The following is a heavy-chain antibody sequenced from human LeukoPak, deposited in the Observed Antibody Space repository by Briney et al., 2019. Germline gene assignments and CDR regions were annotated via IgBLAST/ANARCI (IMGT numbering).Heavy chain of an antibody. V-gene: IGHV3-74*01. CDR3: ARILYCTSISSYSS. CDR2: IDPDGSNT. J-gene: IGHJ1*01. CDR1: GFTFSNYW. D-gene: IGHD2-2*01. Sequence: PGGSLRLSCAASGFTFSNYWMHWVRQAPGKGLVWVSRIDPDGSNTTYADSVKGRFTISRDNAKNTLYLQMNSLRAEDTAVYYCARILYCTSISSYSSWGQGTLVTVSS.